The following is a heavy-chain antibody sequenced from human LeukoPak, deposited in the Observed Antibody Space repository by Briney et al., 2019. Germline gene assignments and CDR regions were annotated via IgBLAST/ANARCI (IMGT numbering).Heavy chain of an antibody. V-gene: IGHV5-51*01. Sequence: GESLEISCKGSGYSFTSYWIGWVRQMPGKGLEWMGIIYPGDSDTRYSPSFQGQVTISADKSISTAYLQWSSLKASDTAIYYCARGLYYDILTGHDAFDIWGQGTMVTVSS. J-gene: IGHJ3*02. CDR3: ARGLYYDILTGHDAFDI. CDR1: GYSFTSYW. D-gene: IGHD3-9*01. CDR2: IYPGDSDT.